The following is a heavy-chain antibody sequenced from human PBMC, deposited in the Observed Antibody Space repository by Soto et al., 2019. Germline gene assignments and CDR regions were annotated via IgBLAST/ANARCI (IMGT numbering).Heavy chain of an antibody. V-gene: IGHV3-66*04. CDR3: ARLSSGWSYYYYYGMDV. CDR1: GFTVSSNY. Sequence: PGGSLRLSCAASGFTVSSNYMSWVRQAPGKGLEWVSVIYSGGSTYYADSVKGRFTISRDNSKNTLYLQMNSLRAEDTAVYYCARLSSGWSYYYYYGMDVWGQGTTVTVSS. D-gene: IGHD6-19*01. CDR2: IYSGGST. J-gene: IGHJ6*02.